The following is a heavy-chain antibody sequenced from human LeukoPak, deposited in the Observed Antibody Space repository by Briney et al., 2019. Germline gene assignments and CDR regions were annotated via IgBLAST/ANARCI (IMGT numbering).Heavy chain of an antibody. Sequence: SETLSLTCTVSGGSISSYYWSWIRQPPGKGLEWIGYIYYSGSTNYNPSLKSRVTISVDTSKNQFSLKLSSVTAADTAVYYCARASRRGYYDSSGCIDYWGQGTLVTVSS. CDR3: ARASRRGYYDSSGCIDY. CDR2: IYYSGST. V-gene: IGHV4-59*01. J-gene: IGHJ4*02. D-gene: IGHD3-22*01. CDR1: GGSISSYY.